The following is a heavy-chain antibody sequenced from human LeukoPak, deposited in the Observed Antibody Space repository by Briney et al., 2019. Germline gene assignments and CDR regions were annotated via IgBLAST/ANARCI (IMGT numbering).Heavy chain of an antibody. D-gene: IGHD1-26*01. CDR1: GGSFSGYY. V-gene: IGHV4-34*01. J-gene: IGHJ6*03. CDR3: ARSGDYYYYMDV. Sequence: PSETLSLTCAVYGGSFSGYYWSWIRQPPGKGLEWIGEINHSGSTNYNPSLKSRVTISVDTSKNQFSLKLSSVTAADTAVYYCARSGDYYYYMDVWGEGTTVTVSS. CDR2: INHSGST.